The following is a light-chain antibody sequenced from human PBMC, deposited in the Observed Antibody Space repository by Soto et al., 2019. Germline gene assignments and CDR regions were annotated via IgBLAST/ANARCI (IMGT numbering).Light chain of an antibody. J-gene: IGLJ2*01. CDR3: SSYTSSVTVA. CDR1: SSDVGGYNY. CDR2: DVT. V-gene: IGLV2-11*01. Sequence: QAALTQPRSVSGSPGQSVTISCTGSSSDVGGYNYVSWYQQQPGKAPKLLIYDVTIRTSGVSARFSGSKSGNTASLTISGLQAEDEADYYCSSYTSSVTVAFGGGTKVTVL.